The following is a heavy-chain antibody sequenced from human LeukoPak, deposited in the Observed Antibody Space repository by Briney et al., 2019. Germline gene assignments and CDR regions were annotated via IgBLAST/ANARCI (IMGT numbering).Heavy chain of an antibody. Sequence: GGSLRLSCAASGFTFSTYWMHWVRQAPGKGLVWVSRFNSDGRSTYYADSVKGRFTISRDNAKNTLYLQMNSLRAEDTAVYYCAREGGGSGPNYYGMDVWGQGTTVTVSS. D-gene: IGHD2-8*02. CDR2: FNSDGRST. CDR1: GFTFSTYW. V-gene: IGHV3-74*01. CDR3: AREGGGSGPNYYGMDV. J-gene: IGHJ6*02.